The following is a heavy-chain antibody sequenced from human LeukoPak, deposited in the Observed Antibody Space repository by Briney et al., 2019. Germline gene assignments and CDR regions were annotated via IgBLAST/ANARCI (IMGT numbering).Heavy chain of an antibody. J-gene: IGHJ6*03. CDR3: ARTTEGGYSYGSFYYYYMDV. Sequence: SETLSLTCTVSGGSISSYYWSWIRQPPGKGLEWIGFIYYSGSTNYNPSLKSRVTISVHTSKNQFSLKLSSVTAADTAVYYCARTTEGGYSYGSFYYYYMDVWGKGATVTISS. V-gene: IGHV4-59*01. D-gene: IGHD5-18*01. CDR1: GGSISSYY. CDR2: IYYSGST.